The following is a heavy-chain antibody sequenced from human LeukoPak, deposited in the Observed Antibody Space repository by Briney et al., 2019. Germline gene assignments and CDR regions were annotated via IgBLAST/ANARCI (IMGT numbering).Heavy chain of an antibody. V-gene: IGHV4-59*11. Sequence: PSETLSLTCTVSGASISSHYWSWIRQPPGKGLEWIGYISYSGSTNYNPSLKSQVTLSVDTSKNQISLRLSSVTAADTAVYYCTRDGGVAVTPLDFDYWGQGTLVTVSS. D-gene: IGHD6-19*01. J-gene: IGHJ4*02. CDR2: ISYSGST. CDR3: TRDGGVAVTPLDFDY. CDR1: GASISSHY.